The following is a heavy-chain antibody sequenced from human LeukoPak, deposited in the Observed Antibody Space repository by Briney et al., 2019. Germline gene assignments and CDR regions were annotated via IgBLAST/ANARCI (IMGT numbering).Heavy chain of an antibody. CDR1: GYTFTSYG. D-gene: IGHD3-3*01. J-gene: IGHJ4*02. V-gene: IGHV1-18*01. CDR2: ISAYNGNT. CDR3: ARLRFLEWLFDHANQFDY. Sequence: ASVKVSCKASGYTFTSYGISWVRQAPGQGLEWMGWISAYNGNTNYAQKLQGRVTMTTDTSTSTAYLELRSLRSDDTAVYYCARLRFLEWLFDHANQFDYWGQGTLVTDSS.